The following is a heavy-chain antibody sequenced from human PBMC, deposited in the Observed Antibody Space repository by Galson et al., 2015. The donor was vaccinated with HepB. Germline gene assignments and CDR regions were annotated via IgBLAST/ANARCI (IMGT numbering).Heavy chain of an antibody. V-gene: IGHV1-69*04. J-gene: IGHJ6*02. D-gene: IGHD3-10*01. CDR1: GGTFSSYA. CDR2: IIPILGIA. CDR3: ARGAMVRGVNYYYYGMDV. Sequence: SVKVSCKASGGTFSSYAISWVRQAPGQGLEWMGRIIPILGIANYAQKFQGRVTITADKSTSTAYMELSSLRSEDTAVYYCARGAMVRGVNYYYYGMDVWGQGTTVTVSS.